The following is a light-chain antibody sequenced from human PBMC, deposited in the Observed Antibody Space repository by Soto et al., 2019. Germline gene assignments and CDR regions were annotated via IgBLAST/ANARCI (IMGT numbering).Light chain of an antibody. Sequence: QSALTQPASVSGSPGKSITISCTGTSSDVGGYNYVSWYQQHPGKAPKLMIYEVSNRPSGVSNRFSGSKSCNTASLTISGLKAEDEADYYCSSYTSSSTYVFGTGTKVTVL. J-gene: IGLJ1*01. CDR2: EVS. CDR1: SSDVGGYNY. CDR3: SSYTSSSTYV. V-gene: IGLV2-14*01.